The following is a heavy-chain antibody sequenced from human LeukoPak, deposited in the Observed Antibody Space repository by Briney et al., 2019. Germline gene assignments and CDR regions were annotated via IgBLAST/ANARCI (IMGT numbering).Heavy chain of an antibody. CDR3: ARDSGLGPTWHPFDH. CDR2: INPKSGGT. Sequence: GASVKVSCKASGYNFTDYYIHWVRQAPGQGLEWMGWINPKSGGTNYAQKFRDRVTMTRDTSISTAYTELSGLRSDDTAVYYCARDSGLGPTWHPFDHWGQGTPVTVSS. J-gene: IGHJ4*02. D-gene: IGHD1-26*01. CDR1: GYNFTDYY. V-gene: IGHV1-2*02.